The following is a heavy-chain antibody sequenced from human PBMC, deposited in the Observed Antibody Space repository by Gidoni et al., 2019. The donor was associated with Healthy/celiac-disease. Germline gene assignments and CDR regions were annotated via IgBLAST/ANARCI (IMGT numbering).Heavy chain of an antibody. Sequence: QVQLVQSGAEVKKPGASVKVSCKASGYTFTSYGISWVRQAPGQGLEWMGWISAYNGNTNYAQKLQGRVTMTTDTTTSTAYMELRSLRSDDTAVYYCARASHDYGDPRLNYYYMDVWGKGTTVTVSS. V-gene: IGHV1-18*01. CDR3: ARASHDYGDPRLNYYYMDV. D-gene: IGHD4-17*01. CDR2: ISAYNGNT. CDR1: GYTFTSYG. J-gene: IGHJ6*03.